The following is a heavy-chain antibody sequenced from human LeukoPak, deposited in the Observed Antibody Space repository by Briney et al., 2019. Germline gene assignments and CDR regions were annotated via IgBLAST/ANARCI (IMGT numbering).Heavy chain of an antibody. CDR2: IYPGDSDT. J-gene: IGHJ4*02. Sequence: GESLQISCKGSGYRFTSYWIGWVRQMPGKGLEWMGIIYPGDSDTRYSPSFQGQVTISADKSISTAYLQWSSLKASDTAMYYCARHGPDIVVVPPDYWDQGTLVTVSS. CDR3: ARHGPDIVVVPPDY. V-gene: IGHV5-51*01. D-gene: IGHD2-2*01. CDR1: GYRFTSYW.